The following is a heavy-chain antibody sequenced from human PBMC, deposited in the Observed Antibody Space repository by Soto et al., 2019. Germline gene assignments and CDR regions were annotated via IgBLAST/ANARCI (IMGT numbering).Heavy chain of an antibody. CDR2: IKQDGSEK. D-gene: IGHD7-27*01. J-gene: IGHJ3*02. Sequence: GESLKISCAASGFTFSSYWMSWVRQAPGKGLEWVANIKQDGSEKYYVDSVKGRFTISRDNAKNSLYLQMNSLRAEDTAVYYCASWGNDAFDIWGQGTMVTVSS. CDR3: ASWGNDAFDI. V-gene: IGHV3-7*03. CDR1: GFTFSSYW.